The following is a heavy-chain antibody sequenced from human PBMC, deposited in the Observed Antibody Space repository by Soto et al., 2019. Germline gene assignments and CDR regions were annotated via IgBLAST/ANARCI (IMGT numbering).Heavy chain of an antibody. D-gene: IGHD1-26*01. Sequence: SETLSLTCTVSGGSISSGGYYWSWIRQHPGKGLEWIGYIYYSGSTYYNPSLKSRVTISVDTSKNQFSLKLSSVTAADTAVYHCARDFRTPHSGSYSYYYYYGMDVWGQGTTVTVSS. J-gene: IGHJ6*02. CDR1: GGSISSGGYY. CDR2: IYYSGST. V-gene: IGHV4-31*03. CDR3: ARDFRTPHSGSYSYYYYYGMDV.